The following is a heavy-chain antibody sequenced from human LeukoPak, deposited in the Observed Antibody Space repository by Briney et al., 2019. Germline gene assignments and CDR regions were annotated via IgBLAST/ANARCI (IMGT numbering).Heavy chain of an antibody. Sequence: QSGGSLRLSCAASGFTFSSYGMHWVRQAPGKGLEWVAFIRYDGSNKYYADSVKGRFTISRDNSKNTLYLQMNSLRAEDTAVYYCAKGAGPDYYDSSGYYPFAWGQGTLVTVSS. CDR3: AKGAGPDYYDSSGYYPFA. CDR2: IRYDGSNK. D-gene: IGHD3-22*01. J-gene: IGHJ4*02. CDR1: GFTFSSYG. V-gene: IGHV3-30*02.